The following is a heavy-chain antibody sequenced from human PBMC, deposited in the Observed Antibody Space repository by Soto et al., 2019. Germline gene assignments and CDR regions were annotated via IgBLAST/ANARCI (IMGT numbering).Heavy chain of an antibody. CDR3: SRGAPNFPGELLDY. D-gene: IGHD4-17*01. CDR1: GGSVNSGGYY. CDR2: IYYSGTA. Sequence: QVQLHESGPGLVKPSQTLSLTCTVSGGSVNSGGYYWTWIRQHPGKGLEWIGYIYYSGTAYYNPSLQRRVSISPDPSKNQFSLKLGPLTGADTAVYFLSRGAPNFPGELLDYWGPGNLVNLS. J-gene: IGHJ4*02. V-gene: IGHV4-31*03.